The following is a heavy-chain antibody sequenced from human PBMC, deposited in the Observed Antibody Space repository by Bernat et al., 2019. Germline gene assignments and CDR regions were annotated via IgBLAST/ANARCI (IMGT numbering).Heavy chain of an antibody. Sequence: EVQLVESGGGLVQPGGSLRLSCAASGFTFSSYAMHWVRQAPGKGLEYVSAISSNGGSTYYANSVKGRFTISRDNSKNTLYLQMGSLRADDMAVYYCAREGFGEFRASDAFDIWGQGTMVTVSS. CDR2: ISSNGGST. J-gene: IGHJ3*02. V-gene: IGHV3-64*01. CDR3: AREGFGEFRASDAFDI. CDR1: GFTFSSYA. D-gene: IGHD3-10*01.